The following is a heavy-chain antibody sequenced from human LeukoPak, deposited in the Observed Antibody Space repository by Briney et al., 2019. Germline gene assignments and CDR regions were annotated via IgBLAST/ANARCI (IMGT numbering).Heavy chain of an antibody. CDR3: TTRRDSSRAFDI. J-gene: IGHJ3*02. CDR1: GFTFSSYW. Sequence: PGGSLRLSCAASGFTFSSYWMHWVRQAPGKGLEWVGRIKSKIDGGTTDYAAPVKDRFTISRDDSKNTLYLQMNSLRTEDTAVYYCTTRRDSSRAFDIWGQGTMVTVS. CDR2: IKSKIDGGTT. V-gene: IGHV3-15*01. D-gene: IGHD3-22*01.